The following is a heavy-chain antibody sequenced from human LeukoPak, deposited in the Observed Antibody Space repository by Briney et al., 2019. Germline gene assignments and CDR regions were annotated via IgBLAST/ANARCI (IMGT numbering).Heavy chain of an antibody. Sequence: ASVKVSCKASGGTFSSYAISWVRQAPGQGPEWMGRIIPIFGTANYAQKFQGRVTITADKSTSTAYMELSSLRSEDTAVYYCARGAEDSSGYYLNYYYYYMDVWGKGTTVTVSS. CDR3: ARGAEDSSGYYLNYYYYYMDV. D-gene: IGHD3-22*01. CDR1: GGTFSSYA. J-gene: IGHJ6*03. V-gene: IGHV1-69*06. CDR2: IIPIFGTA.